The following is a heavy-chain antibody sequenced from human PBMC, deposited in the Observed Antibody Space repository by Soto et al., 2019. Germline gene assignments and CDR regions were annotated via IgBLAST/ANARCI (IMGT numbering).Heavy chain of an antibody. Sequence: LRLSCTASGFTFGDYAMSWFRQAPGKGLEWVGFIRSKAYGGTTEYAASVKGRFTISRDDSKSIAYLQMNSLKTEDTAVYYCSTGTTKPQFYYYYCGMDVWRQRTTVTVSS. J-gene: IGHJ6*02. V-gene: IGHV3-49*03. CDR1: GFTFGDYA. CDR3: STGTTKPQFYYYYCGMDV. CDR2: IRSKAYGGTT. D-gene: IGHD1-1*01.